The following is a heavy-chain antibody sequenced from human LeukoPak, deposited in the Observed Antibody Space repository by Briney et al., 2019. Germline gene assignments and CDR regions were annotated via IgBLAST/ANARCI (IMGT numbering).Heavy chain of an antibody. CDR3: AKNSGSYDLHY. J-gene: IGHJ4*02. D-gene: IGHD1-26*01. Sequence: PGGSLRLSCAASGFTFSNYAMSWVRQAPGKGLEWASAISGSGGSTYYADSVKGRFTISRDNSKNTLYLQMNSLRAEDTAVYYCAKNSGSYDLHYWGQGTLVTVSS. CDR1: GFTFSNYA. V-gene: IGHV3-23*01. CDR2: ISGSGGST.